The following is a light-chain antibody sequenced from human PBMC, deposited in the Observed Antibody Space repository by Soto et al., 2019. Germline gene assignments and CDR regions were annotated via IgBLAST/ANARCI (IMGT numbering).Light chain of an antibody. V-gene: IGKV1-6*01. CDR3: LQDYNYPRT. J-gene: IGKJ1*01. CDR2: EAS. Sequence: AIQTTQSPSSLSASVGDRVTLTCRASQDIGKDLGWYQQKPGEAPKLLIFEASTVQTGVPSRFSGSGSGTDFTLTISSLQPEDFATYFCLQDYNYPRTFGQGTTVALK. CDR1: QDIGKD.